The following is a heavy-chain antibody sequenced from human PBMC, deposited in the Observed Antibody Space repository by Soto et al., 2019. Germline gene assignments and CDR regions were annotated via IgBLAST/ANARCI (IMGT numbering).Heavy chain of an antibody. D-gene: IGHD1-26*01. Sequence: SETLSLTCTVSGDSMTKYYWSWIRQPAGKGLEWIGRIYTSGSTNYNPSLKSRVTMSIDTSNKHFSLSLKSVTAADTAVYYCARTVGAAYYFDFWGQGALVTVPQ. CDR2: IYTSGST. J-gene: IGHJ4*02. CDR1: GDSMTKYY. CDR3: ARTVGAAYYFDF. V-gene: IGHV4-4*07.